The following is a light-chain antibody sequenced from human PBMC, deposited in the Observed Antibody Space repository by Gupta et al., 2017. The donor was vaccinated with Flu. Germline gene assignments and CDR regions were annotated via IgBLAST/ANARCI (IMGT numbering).Light chain of an antibody. CDR1: QNIGNNY. Sequence: EIVLTQSPGTLSLSPGERATLSCRASQNIGNNYLAWYQQKPGQAPRLIISGASSRATGIPDRFSGSGSGKDFTLTSNRRETEDSAVFYWQQYCNSITFGGGTKVVIK. V-gene: IGKV3-20*01. J-gene: IGKJ4*01. CDR3: QQYCNSIT. CDR2: GAS.